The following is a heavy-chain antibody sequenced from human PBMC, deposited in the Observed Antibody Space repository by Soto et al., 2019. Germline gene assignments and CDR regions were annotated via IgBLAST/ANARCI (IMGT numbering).Heavy chain of an antibody. J-gene: IGHJ4*02. CDR1: SGSISSYY. Sequence: QVRLQESGPGLVKPSETLSLTCTVSSGSISSYYWSWIRQPPGKGLEWIGHVYYSGSTNYNPSLKSRVTISVDTSKKQFSLKVSSVTAEDTAVYYCARHSRGNSGYDSPCDYWGQGTLVTVSS. V-gene: IGHV4-59*08. D-gene: IGHD5-12*01. CDR3: ARHSRGNSGYDSPCDY. CDR2: VYYSGST.